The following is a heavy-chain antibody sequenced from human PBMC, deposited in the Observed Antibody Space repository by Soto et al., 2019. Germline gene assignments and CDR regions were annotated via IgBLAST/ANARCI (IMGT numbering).Heavy chain of an antibody. CDR3: ASTSALSYYYDSSGYFDY. D-gene: IGHD3-22*01. CDR1: GGTFSSYA. V-gene: IGHV1-69*13. Sequence: SVKVSFKASGGTFSSYAISWVRQAPGQGLEWMGGIIPIFGTANYAQKFQGRVTITADESTSTAYMELSSLRSEDTAVYYCASTSALSYYYDSSGYFDYWGQGTLVTVSS. CDR2: IIPIFGTA. J-gene: IGHJ4*02.